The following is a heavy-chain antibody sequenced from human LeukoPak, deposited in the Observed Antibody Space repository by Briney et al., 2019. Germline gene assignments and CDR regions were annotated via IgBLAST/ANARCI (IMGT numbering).Heavy chain of an antibody. J-gene: IGHJ4*02. Sequence: GGSLRLSCVASGFTFSSHWMSWVRQAPGKGLEWVASIKEDGSEKYYVDSVKGRFTISRDNADNSLYLQMNSLRAEDTAVYYCARGRRITIFGVIIDRYFDYWGQGTLVTVSS. V-gene: IGHV3-7*04. D-gene: IGHD3-3*01. CDR2: IKEDGSEK. CDR3: ARGRRITIFGVIIDRYFDY. CDR1: GFTFSSHW.